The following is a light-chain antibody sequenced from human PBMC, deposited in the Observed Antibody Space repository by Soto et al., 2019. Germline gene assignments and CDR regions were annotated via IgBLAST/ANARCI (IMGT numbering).Light chain of an antibody. J-gene: IGKJ5*01. CDR2: EAS. V-gene: IGKV1-33*01. Sequence: DIQMTQSPSSLSASVGDRVTITCQASQDINNYLNWYQQKAGKAPKLLIYEASNLEAGVPSRFRASGTGAYFTSTTSSLQHEDIAKYFCQQYHNLTPITFGPATRLEIK. CDR3: QQYHNLTPIT. CDR1: QDINNY.